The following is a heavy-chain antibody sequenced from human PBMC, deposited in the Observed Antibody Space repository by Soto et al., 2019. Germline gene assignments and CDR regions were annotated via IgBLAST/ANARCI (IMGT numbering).Heavy chain of an antibody. CDR1: GFTVSSNY. J-gene: IGHJ4*02. CDR2: IYSGGST. D-gene: IGHD4-17*01. V-gene: IGHV3-66*01. CDR3: ARVAGTVTTEGNYFDY. Sequence: EVQLVESGGGLVQPGGSLRLSCAASGFTVSSNYMSWVRQAPGKGLEGVSVIYSGGSTYYADSVKGRFTISRDNSKNTLYLQMNSLRAEDTAVYYCARVAGTVTTEGNYFDYWGQGTLVTVSS.